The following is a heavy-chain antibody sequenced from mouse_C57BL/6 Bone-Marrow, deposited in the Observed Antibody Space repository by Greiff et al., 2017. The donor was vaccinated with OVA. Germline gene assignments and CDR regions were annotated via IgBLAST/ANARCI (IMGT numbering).Heavy chain of an antibody. Sequence: VQLQQSGAELVRPGASVKLSCTASGFNIKDDYMHWVKQRPEQGLEWIGWIDPENGDTEYASKFQGKAPITADTSSNTAYLQLSSLTSEDTAVYYCTTTTVVARGYYFDYWGQGTTLTVSS. V-gene: IGHV14-4*01. CDR3: TTTTVVARGYYFDY. CDR2: IDPENGDT. J-gene: IGHJ2*01. D-gene: IGHD1-1*01. CDR1: GFNIKDDY.